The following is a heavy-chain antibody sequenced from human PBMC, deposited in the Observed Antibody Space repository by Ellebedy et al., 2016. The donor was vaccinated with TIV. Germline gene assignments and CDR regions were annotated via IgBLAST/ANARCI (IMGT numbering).Heavy chain of an antibody. CDR1: GDSVSSNSGA. J-gene: IGHJ5*02. CDR2: TYYRSKWYN. V-gene: IGHV6-1*01. D-gene: IGHD4-17*01. CDR3: ARVGYGENWFGP. Sequence: SETLSLXXAISGDSVSSNSGAWNWIRQSPSRGLEWLGRTYYRSKWYNDYAVSVNSRITIHPDTSKNQFSLQLNSVTPEDTAVYYCARVGYGENWFGPWGQGTLVTVSS.